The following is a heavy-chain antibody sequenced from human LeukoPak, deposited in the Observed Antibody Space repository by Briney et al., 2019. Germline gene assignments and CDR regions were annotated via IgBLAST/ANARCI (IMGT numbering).Heavy chain of an antibody. CDR3: ARDRGYCSGGTCYTVLDY. V-gene: IGHV3-48*03. CDR2: ISSSGSTI. D-gene: IGHD2-15*01. J-gene: IGHJ4*02. CDR1: GFTISSYE. Sequence: PGGSLRLSCAASGFTISSYEMNWVRQAPGKGLEWVSYISSSGSTIYYADSVKGRFTISRDNAKNSLYLQMNSLRAEDTAVYYCARDRGYCSGGTCYTVLDYWGQGTLVTVSS.